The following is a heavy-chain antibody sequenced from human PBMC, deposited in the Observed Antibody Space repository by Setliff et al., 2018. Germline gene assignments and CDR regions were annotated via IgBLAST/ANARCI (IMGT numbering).Heavy chain of an antibody. V-gene: IGHV4-61*09. CDR3: ARAGPTVTFFRVLVISWWDP. D-gene: IGHD3-3*01. CDR1: GDSIGSGSYY. J-gene: IGHJ5*02. Sequence: LSLTCTVSGDSIGSGSYYWTWIRQPAGKGLEWIGHFHTGGSTNYNRSLRSRVSISVDTSKNQFSLKLSSVTAADTATYYCARAGPTVTFFRVLVISWWDPWGQGSLVTVS. CDR2: FHTGGST.